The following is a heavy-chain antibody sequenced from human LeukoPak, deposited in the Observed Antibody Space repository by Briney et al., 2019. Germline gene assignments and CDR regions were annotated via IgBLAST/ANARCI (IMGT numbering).Heavy chain of an antibody. CDR3: ARADSTGYQDA. J-gene: IGHJ5*02. CDR1: GYTFSSYD. Sequence: ASVTVSCQASGYTFSSYDINWVRQATGQGPERMGWMNPNSGNTGYAQKFQGRVTMTRNTSITTAYMELSSLTSEDTAVYYCARADSTGYQDAWGQGTLVTVSS. CDR2: MNPNSGNT. V-gene: IGHV1-8*01. D-gene: IGHD3-22*01.